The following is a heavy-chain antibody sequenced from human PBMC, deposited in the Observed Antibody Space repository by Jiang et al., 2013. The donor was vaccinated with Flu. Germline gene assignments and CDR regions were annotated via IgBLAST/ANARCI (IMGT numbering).Heavy chain of an antibody. Sequence: GISWVRQAPGQGLEWMGWISAYNGNTNYAQKLQGRVTMTTDTSTSTAYMELRSLRSDDTAVYYCAREAGAEGITIFGVVPYYYYYGMDVWGQGTTVTVSS. CDR2: ISAYNGNT. V-gene: IGHV1-18*01. J-gene: IGHJ6*02. CDR3: AREAGAEGITIFGVVPYYYYYGMDV. CDR1: G. D-gene: IGHD3-3*01.